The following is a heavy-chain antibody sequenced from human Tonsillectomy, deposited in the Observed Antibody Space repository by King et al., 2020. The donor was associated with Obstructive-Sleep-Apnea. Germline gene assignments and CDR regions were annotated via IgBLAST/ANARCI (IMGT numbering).Heavy chain of an antibody. CDR1: GGSISSYY. V-gene: IGHV4-59*01. CDR2: IYYIGGT. Sequence: VQLQESGPGLVKPSETLSLTCTVSGGSISSYYWSWFRQPPGKGLEWIVYIYYIGGTNYNPSLKSRVTISVDTSKNQSSLKLSSVTAADTAVYYCARSGATILSAFDIWGQGTMVTVSS. CDR3: ARSGATILSAFDI. J-gene: IGHJ3*02. D-gene: IGHD1-26*01.